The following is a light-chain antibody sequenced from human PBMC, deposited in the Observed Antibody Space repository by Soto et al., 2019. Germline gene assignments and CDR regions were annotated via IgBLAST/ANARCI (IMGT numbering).Light chain of an antibody. CDR2: GAS. V-gene: IGKV3-20*01. Sequence: EIVLMQSPGILSLSPGEGATLSCRASQSVGSSYLAWYQQKPGQAPRLLIYGASSRATGIPDRFSGSGSGTDFTLTISRLEPEDFAVYYCQQYGSSPQTFGQGTKLEIK. CDR3: QQYGSSPQT. J-gene: IGKJ2*01. CDR1: QSVGSSY.